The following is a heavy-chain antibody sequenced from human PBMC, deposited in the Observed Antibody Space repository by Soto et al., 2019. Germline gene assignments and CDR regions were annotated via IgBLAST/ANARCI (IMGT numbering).Heavy chain of an antibody. J-gene: IGHJ6*02. CDR3: ASSVLLWFGETNYYYYAMDV. Sequence: ASVKVSCKASGYTFTGYYMHWVRQAPGQGLEWMGWINPNSGGTNYAQKFQGRVTMTRDTSISAAYMELSRLRSDDTAVYYCASSVLLWFGETNYYYYAMDVWGQGTTVTVYS. CDR2: INPNSGGT. CDR1: GYTFTGYY. D-gene: IGHD3-10*01. V-gene: IGHV1-2*02.